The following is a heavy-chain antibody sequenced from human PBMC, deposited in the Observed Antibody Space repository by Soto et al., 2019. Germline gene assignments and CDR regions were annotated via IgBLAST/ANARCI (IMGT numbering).Heavy chain of an antibody. Sequence: QVQLAQSGAEVKKPGASVKVSCQASGYTFTKHYMHWVRQAPGQGLESMGVINPGNASPRYAQKSQGRVTVTSDPSTSTVCMELTSLTSDDTAVYYCARGSSSGSGGTGVLNVWGQGTMVTVSS. CDR3: ARGSSSGSGGTGVLNV. V-gene: IGHV1-46*01. J-gene: IGHJ3*01. CDR1: GYTFTKHY. CDR2: INPGNASP. D-gene: IGHD3-10*01.